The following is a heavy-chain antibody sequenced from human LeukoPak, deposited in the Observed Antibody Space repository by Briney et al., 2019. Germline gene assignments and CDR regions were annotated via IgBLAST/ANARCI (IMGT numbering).Heavy chain of an antibody. CDR1: GGSFSGYF. CDR2: INPGVTT. CDR3: ARDEANYGDAFDI. V-gene: IGHV4-34*01. Sequence: SESLSLTCAVYGGSFSGYFWSWIRQPPGKGLEWIGEINPGVTTNYNPSLKSRVTISVDKSKNQFSLKLSPVTAADTAVYYCARDEANYGDAFDIWGQGTMVTVSS. J-gene: IGHJ3*02. D-gene: IGHD4/OR15-4a*01.